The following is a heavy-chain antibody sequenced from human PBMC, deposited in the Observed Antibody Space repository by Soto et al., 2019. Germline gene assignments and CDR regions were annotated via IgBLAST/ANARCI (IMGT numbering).Heavy chain of an antibody. CDR3: ARDPGPYYYDSSGYQADAFDI. CDR2: ISGSGGST. D-gene: IGHD3-22*01. CDR1: GVTFSSYA. J-gene: IGHJ3*02. Sequence: GAPRLSCAASGVTFSSYAVSWVRKAPGKGLEWVSAISGSGGSTYYADSVKGRFTISRDNSKNTLYLQMNSLRAEDTAVYYCARDPGPYYYDSSGYQADAFDIWGQGTTVTVSS. V-gene: IGHV3-23*01.